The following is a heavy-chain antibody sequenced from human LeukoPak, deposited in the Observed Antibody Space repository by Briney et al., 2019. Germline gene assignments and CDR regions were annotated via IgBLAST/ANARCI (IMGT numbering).Heavy chain of an antibody. V-gene: IGHV1-69*13. CDR2: IIPLFGTP. J-gene: IGHJ4*02. Sequence: SVKVSCKASGGTFSSYAISWVRQAPGQGLEWMGGIIPLFGTPNYAQRFQGRVTITADESTRTTYMELNSLRSEDTAIYYCAREWDFDSSGFYYYYWGQGTLVTVSS. CDR3: AREWDFDSSGFYYYY. CDR1: GGTFSSYA. D-gene: IGHD3-22*01.